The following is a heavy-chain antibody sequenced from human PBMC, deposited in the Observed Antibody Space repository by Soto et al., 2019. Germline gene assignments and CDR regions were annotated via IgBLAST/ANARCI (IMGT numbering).Heavy chain of an antibody. CDR3: AWRHLAVPVRPWYDP. V-gene: IGHV2-26*01. CDR1: GLAITDSEMG. CDR2: IDSSGEK. D-gene: IGHD6-19*01. Sequence: QVTLKESGPVLVKPTETLTLRCTVSGLAITDSEMGVSWIRQPPGQPLEWLAHIDSSGEKSYRTFLKSRLAIDKEPSKRQIVLTRTNMAPAYTASYYGAWRHLAVPVRPWYDPWGQGKPVNVSS. J-gene: IGHJ5*02.